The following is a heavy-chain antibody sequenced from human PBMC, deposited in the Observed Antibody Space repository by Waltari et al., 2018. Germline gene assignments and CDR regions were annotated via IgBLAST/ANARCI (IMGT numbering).Heavy chain of an antibody. CDR1: GFTVSSNY. V-gene: IGHV3-53*01. CDR2: IYSGGST. Sequence: EVQLVESGGGLIQPGGSLRLSCAASGFTVSSNYMSWVRQAPGKGLEWVSVIYSGGSTYYADSVKGRFTISRDNSKNTLYLQMNSLRAEDTAMYYCARDRGLAGPAFDIWGQGTMVTVSS. CDR3: ARDRGLAGPAFDI. J-gene: IGHJ3*02. D-gene: IGHD2-15*01.